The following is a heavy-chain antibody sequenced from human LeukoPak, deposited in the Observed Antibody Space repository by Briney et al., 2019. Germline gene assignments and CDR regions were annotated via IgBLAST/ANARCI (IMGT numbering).Heavy chain of an antibody. CDR2: MSSSGSST. CDR3: AKDGNMPWGVMGF. Sequence: PGGSLRLSCAAPGFPFSNYVMRWVRQAPGKGLEWVSSMSSSGSSTNYADSVKGRFTISRDISKNTLYLQMNSLGAEDMAIYYCAKDGNMPWGVMGFWGQGTLVTVSS. D-gene: IGHD3-16*01. CDR1: GFPFSNYV. J-gene: IGHJ4*02. V-gene: IGHV3-23*01.